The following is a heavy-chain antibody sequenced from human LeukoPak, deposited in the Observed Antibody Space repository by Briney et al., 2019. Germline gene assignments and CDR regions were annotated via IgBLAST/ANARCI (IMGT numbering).Heavy chain of an antibody. Sequence: GGSLRLSCAVSGINFRGYWMAWVRQAPGKGLEWVANMEQDGSEKYYVDSVKGRFTISRDNAKNSLYPEMNSLRVEDTAVYYCARDLGHTGYDLYDYWGQGTLVTVSS. V-gene: IGHV3-7*01. D-gene: IGHD5-12*01. CDR3: ARDLGHTGYDLYDY. CDR1: GINFRGYW. J-gene: IGHJ4*02. CDR2: MEQDGSEK.